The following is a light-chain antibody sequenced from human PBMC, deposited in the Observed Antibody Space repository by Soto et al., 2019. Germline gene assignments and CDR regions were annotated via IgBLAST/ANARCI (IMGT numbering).Light chain of an antibody. Sequence: DVQMTQSPSTLSASVGDRVTITCRASQSISSWLAWYQQKPGKAPKLLIYKASSLESGVPSRFSGSGSETEFTLTISSLQPDDFATYYCQQYNSYSWKFGQGTKV. CDR2: KAS. CDR1: QSISSW. CDR3: QQYNSYSWK. V-gene: IGKV1-5*03. J-gene: IGKJ1*01.